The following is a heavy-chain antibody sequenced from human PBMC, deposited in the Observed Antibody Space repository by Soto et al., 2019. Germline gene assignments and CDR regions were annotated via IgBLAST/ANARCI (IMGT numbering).Heavy chain of an antibody. V-gene: IGHV4-61*01. CDR3: ARTGWNYPLDY. CDR2: IYYSGST. Sequence: SETLSLTCTVSGGSVSSGSYYWSWIRQPPGKGLEWIGYIYYSGSTNYNPSLKGRVTISVDTSKNQFSLKLNSVTAADTAVYYCARTGWNYPLDYWGQGTLVTVSS. D-gene: IGHD1-7*01. J-gene: IGHJ4*02. CDR1: GGSVSSGSYY.